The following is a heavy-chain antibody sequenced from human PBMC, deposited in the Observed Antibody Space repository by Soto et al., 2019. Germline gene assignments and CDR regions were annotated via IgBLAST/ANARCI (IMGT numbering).Heavy chain of an antibody. Sequence: QVQLVKSGAELQKPGSSVKVSCKASGDTFSGYPINWVRQAPGEGLEWMGRIIPAFGTTNDAQRFEGRVTFTADESTNTAYMELRGLVSEDTAVYYCARDGGFGEFKYWGPGTLVTVSS. CDR2: IIPAFGTT. V-gene: IGHV1-69*18. D-gene: IGHD3-10*01. CDR3: ARDGGFGEFKY. CDR1: GDTFSGYP. J-gene: IGHJ4*02.